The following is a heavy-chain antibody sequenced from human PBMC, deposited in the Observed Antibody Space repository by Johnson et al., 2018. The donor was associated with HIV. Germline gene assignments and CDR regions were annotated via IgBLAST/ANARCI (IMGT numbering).Heavy chain of an antibody. J-gene: IGHJ3*02. V-gene: IGHV3-30*02. CDR1: GFTFSSYG. CDR3: TTHSGSYDFDI. D-gene: IGHD1-26*01. Sequence: QVQLVESGGGVVQPGGSLRLSCAASGFTFSSYGMHWVRQAPGQGLEWVAVIRYDGSNKYYADTVKGRFTISRDNSKNTLYLQMNSLRAEDTAVYYCTTHSGSYDFDIWGQGTMVTVSS. CDR2: IRYDGSNK.